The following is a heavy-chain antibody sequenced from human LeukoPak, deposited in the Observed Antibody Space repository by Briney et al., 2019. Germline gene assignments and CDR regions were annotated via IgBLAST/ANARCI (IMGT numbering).Heavy chain of an antibody. Sequence: AGGSLRLSCVASGFIFRDYAMSWVRQAPAGGLEWVSSLRGDGETFYTDSVKGRFTLSRDHSRNTVYLQLSNLRVEDTAVYYCAKASRVSSADAVLWRQGTLVTVSS. CDR2: LRGDGET. D-gene: IGHD2-2*01. J-gene: IGHJ4*02. CDR1: GFIFRDYA. CDR3: AKASRVSSADAVL. V-gene: IGHV3-23*01.